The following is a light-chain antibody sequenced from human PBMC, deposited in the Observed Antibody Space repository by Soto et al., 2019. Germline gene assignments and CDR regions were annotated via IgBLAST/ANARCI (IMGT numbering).Light chain of an antibody. V-gene: IGLV2-14*01. CDR1: SSDVGGYNY. CDR3: SSITSSSTLLV. J-gene: IGLJ2*01. Sequence: QSALTQPASVSGSPGQSITISCIGTSSDVGGYNYVSWYQQHPGKAPKLMIYDVSNRPSGVSNRFSGSKSGNTASLTNSGPQADDEGDYYCSSITSSSTLLVFGRGTKLTVL. CDR2: DVS.